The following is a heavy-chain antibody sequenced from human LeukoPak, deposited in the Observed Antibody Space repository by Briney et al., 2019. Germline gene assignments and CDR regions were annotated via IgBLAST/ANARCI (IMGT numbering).Heavy chain of an antibody. Sequence: GGSLRLSCAASGFIFRTFAVHWVRQAPGKGLEWVAVISYDGSNEYHADSVKGRFTISRDNSKNTLYLQMNSLRAEDTAVYYCAKEPRRLWLNWFDPWGQGTLVTVSS. D-gene: IGHD2-21*01. V-gene: IGHV3-30*04. CDR1: GFIFRTFA. CDR3: AKEPRRLWLNWFDP. J-gene: IGHJ5*02. CDR2: ISYDGSNE.